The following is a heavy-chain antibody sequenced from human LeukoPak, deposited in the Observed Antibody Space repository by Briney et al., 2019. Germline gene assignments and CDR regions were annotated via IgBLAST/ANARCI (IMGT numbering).Heavy chain of an antibody. D-gene: IGHD1-14*01. CDR1: GGSISSYY. J-gene: IGHJ3*02. V-gene: IGHV4-59*08. Sequence: SETLSLTCTVSGGSISSYYWSWIRQPPGKGLEWIAYIYYSGSTNYNPSLKSRVTISVDTSKNQFSLKLSSVTAADTAVYYCAKKPGGTAVFDIGGKGTMVTVFS. CDR2: IYYSGST. CDR3: AKKPGGTAVFDI.